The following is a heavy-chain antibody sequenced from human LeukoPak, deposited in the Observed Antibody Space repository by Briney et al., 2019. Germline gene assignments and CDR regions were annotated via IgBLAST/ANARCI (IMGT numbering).Heavy chain of an antibody. J-gene: IGHJ3*02. CDR1: GGSVNSATYY. D-gene: IGHD3-10*01. CDR2: INHSGSP. CDR3: ARDLSDYYGSVSYRPIDAFDI. V-gene: IGHV4-39*07. Sequence: SETLSLTCTVSGGSVNSATYYWSWIRQPPGKGLEWIGEINHSGSPNYNPSLKSRVTISIDTSKNQFSLKLSPVTAADTAVYYCARDLSDYYGSVSYRPIDAFDIWGQGTMVTVSS.